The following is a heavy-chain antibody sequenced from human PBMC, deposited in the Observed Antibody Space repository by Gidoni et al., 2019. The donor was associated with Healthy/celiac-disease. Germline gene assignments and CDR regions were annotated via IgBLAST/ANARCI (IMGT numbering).Heavy chain of an antibody. D-gene: IGHD2-8*01. CDR2: IYYSGST. CDR1: STGDYY. Sequence: STGDYYWSWIRQPPGKGLEWIGYIYYSGSTYYNPSLKSRVTISVDTSKNQFSLKLSSVTAADTAVYYCARGQLGYCTNGVCPPTNWFDPWGQGTLVTVSS. CDR3: ARGQLGYCTNGVCPPTNWFDP. J-gene: IGHJ5*02. V-gene: IGHV4-30-4*01.